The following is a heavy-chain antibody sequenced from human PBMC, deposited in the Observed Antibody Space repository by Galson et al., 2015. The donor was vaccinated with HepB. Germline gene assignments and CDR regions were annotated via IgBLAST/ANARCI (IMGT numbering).Heavy chain of an antibody. V-gene: IGHV3-15*01. CDR3: TTDVNFSSYWSLLDP. J-gene: IGHJ5*02. CDR2: IKSKTDGGTT. CDR1: GFAFNNAW. Sequence: SLRLSCAASGFAFNNAWMNWVRQAPGKGLEWVGRIKSKTDGGTTEYAAPVQGRFTISRDDSRNTLYLQMHSLKTADTAVYYCTTDVNFSSYWSLLDPWGQGTLVTVSS. D-gene: IGHD2-2*01.